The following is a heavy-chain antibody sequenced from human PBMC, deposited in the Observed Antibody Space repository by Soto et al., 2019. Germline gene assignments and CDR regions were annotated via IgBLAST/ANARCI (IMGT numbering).Heavy chain of an antibody. D-gene: IGHD3-3*01. CDR2: LYHGGRT. J-gene: IGHJ6*02. CDR3: ARDGGRYYAVDV. Sequence: KPSETLSLTCAVSGYSISSGYYWGWFRQPPGKGLEWIATLYHGGRTYYSPSLKSRVTISEDTSKNQFSLRLTSVTAADTAVYYCARDGGRYYAVDVWGQGTTVTVSS. V-gene: IGHV4-38-2*02. CDR1: GYSISSGYY.